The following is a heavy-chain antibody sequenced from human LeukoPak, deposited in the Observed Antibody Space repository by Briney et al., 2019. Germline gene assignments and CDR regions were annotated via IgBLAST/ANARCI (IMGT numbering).Heavy chain of an antibody. CDR3: ASPVVCSGGSCYPGHDAFDI. V-gene: IGHV1-69*04. CDR2: IIPIFGIA. J-gene: IGHJ3*02. Sequence: SVKVSCKASGGTFSSYAISWVRQAPGQGLEWMGRIIPIFGIANYAQKFQGRVTITADKSTSTAYMELSSLRSEDAAVYYCASPVVCSGGSCYPGHDAFDIWGQGTMVTVSS. D-gene: IGHD2-15*01. CDR1: GGTFSSYA.